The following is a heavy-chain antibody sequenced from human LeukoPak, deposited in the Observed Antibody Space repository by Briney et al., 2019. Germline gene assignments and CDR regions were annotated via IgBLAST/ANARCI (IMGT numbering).Heavy chain of an antibody. CDR1: GGSFSGYS. D-gene: IGHD3-10*01. V-gene: IGHV4-34*01. J-gene: IGHJ4*02. CDR3: ARAGFTFSDYFGSFFDY. Sequence: PSETLSLTCAIYGGSFSGYSWTWIRQPPGKGLEWIGEFSHSGFPVYNPSLGGRVTISIDASKNQFSLKLNSVTAADTAVYYCARAGFTFSDYFGSFFDYWGQGTLVTVSS. CDR2: FSHSGFP.